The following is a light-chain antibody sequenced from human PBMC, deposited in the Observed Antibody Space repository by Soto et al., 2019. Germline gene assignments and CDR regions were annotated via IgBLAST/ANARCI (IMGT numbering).Light chain of an antibody. CDR2: AAS. CDR1: QDISNY. J-gene: IGKJ1*01. Sequence: DIQMTQSPSSLSASVGDRVTITCRASQDISNYLAWYQQKPGKVPKLLIYAASTLQSGVPSRFSGSGSGTDFTLTISSLQHEDVGTYYCQTPNSAPRTFGQGTKVEI. V-gene: IGKV1-27*01. CDR3: QTPNSAPRT.